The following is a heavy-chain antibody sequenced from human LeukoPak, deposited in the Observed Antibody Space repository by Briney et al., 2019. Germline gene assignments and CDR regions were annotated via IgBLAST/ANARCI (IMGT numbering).Heavy chain of an antibody. CDR2: ISSSSSTI. Sequence: GGSLRLSCAASGFTFSSYSMNWVRQAPGKGLEWVSYISSSSSTIYYADSVKGRFTISRDNAKNSLYLHMNSLKDEDTAVYYCARGALDFDYWGQGTLVTVSS. V-gene: IGHV3-48*02. CDR3: ARGALDFDY. CDR1: GFTFSSYS. J-gene: IGHJ4*02.